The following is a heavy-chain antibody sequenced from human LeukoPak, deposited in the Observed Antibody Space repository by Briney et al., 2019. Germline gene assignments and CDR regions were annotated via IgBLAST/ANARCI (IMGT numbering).Heavy chain of an antibody. V-gene: IGHV3-23*01. Sequence: GGSLRLSYAASWFTFSSYVVIWLRQAPGEGGEGGSAIIGCGGSTYYPDSVKGRFTISRDKSKNTLYLQMNSEITEGTVFYYSAKEERVGIAARPDYPDAFDIWAEGPMVSVSS. CDR2: IIGCGGST. D-gene: IGHD6-6*01. J-gene: IGHJ3*02. CDR3: AKEERVGIAARPDYPDAFDI. CDR1: WFTFSSYV.